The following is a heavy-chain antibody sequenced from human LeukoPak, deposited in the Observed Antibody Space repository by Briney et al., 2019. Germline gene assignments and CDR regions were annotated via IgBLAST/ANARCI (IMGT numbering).Heavy chain of an antibody. D-gene: IGHD3-22*01. V-gene: IGHV1-18*01. Sequence: ASVKVSCKASGYTFTSYGISWVRQAPGQGLEWMGWISAYNGNTNYAQKLQGRVTMTTDTSTSTAYMELRSLRSDDTAVYYCARDHYYYDSSGYFDYWGQGTLVTVSS. CDR2: ISAYNGNT. CDR1: GYTFTSYG. J-gene: IGHJ4*02. CDR3: ARDHYYYDSSGYFDY.